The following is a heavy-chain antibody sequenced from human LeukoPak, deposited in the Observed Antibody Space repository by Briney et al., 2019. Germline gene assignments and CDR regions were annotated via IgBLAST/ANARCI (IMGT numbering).Heavy chain of an antibody. V-gene: IGHV5-51*01. CDR3: ARPSPRGRGYSYGYLPGY. CDR2: IYPGDSDT. Sequence: GESLKISCKGSGYSFTSYWFGWVRQMPGKGLEWMGIIYPGDSDTRYSPSFQGQVTISADKSISTAYLQWSSLKASDTAIYYCARPSPRGRGYSYGYLPGYWGQGTLVTVPS. J-gene: IGHJ4*02. D-gene: IGHD5-18*01. CDR1: GYSFTSYW.